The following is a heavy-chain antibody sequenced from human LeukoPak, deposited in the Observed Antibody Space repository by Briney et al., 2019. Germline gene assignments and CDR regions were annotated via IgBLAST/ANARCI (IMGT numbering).Heavy chain of an antibody. CDR2: IRSKAYGGTT. V-gene: IGHV3-49*03. Sequence: GGSLRLSCTASGFTFGDYAMSWFRQAPGKGLEWVGFIRSKAYGGTTEYAASVKGRFTISRDDSKSIAYLQMNSLKTEDTAVYYCTRGEGKLWPYFDYWGQGTLVTVSS. CDR1: GFTFGDYA. J-gene: IGHJ4*02. CDR3: TRGEGKLWPYFDY. D-gene: IGHD5-18*01.